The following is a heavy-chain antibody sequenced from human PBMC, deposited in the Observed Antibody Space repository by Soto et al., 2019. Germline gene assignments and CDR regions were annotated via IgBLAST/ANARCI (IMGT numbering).Heavy chain of an antibody. CDR3: ERLRKYYGSGSYYKEGYFDY. V-gene: IGHV4-39*01. J-gene: IGHJ4*02. CDR2: IYYSGST. CDR1: GGSISNSSYY. D-gene: IGHD3-10*01. Sequence: ASETLSLTCTVSGGSISNSSYYWGWIRQPPGKGLEWIGSIYYSGSTYYNPSLKSRVTISVDTSKNQFSLKLSSVTAADTAVYYCERLRKYYGSGSYYKEGYFDYWGQGTLVTVSS.